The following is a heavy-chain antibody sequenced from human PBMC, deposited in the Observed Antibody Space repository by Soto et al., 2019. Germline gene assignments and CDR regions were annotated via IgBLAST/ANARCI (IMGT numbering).Heavy chain of an antibody. J-gene: IGHJ4*02. Sequence: QVHLVESGGGVVQPGRSLRLSCAASGFSFSTYGMHWVRQAPGKGLEWVAVTWYYGNDKYYADSVKGRFTISRDNSKNTLYLQMNSLGAEDTAVYYCATAAAGNSPFNYWGQGTLVTVSS. V-gene: IGHV3-33*01. CDR3: ATAAAGNSPFNY. D-gene: IGHD2-2*01. CDR1: GFSFSTYG. CDR2: TWYYGNDK.